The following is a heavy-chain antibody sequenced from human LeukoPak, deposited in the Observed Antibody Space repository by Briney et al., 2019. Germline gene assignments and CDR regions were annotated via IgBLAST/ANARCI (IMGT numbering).Heavy chain of an antibody. J-gene: IGHJ6*02. D-gene: IGHD3-10*01. CDR1: AFTFSNYV. Sequence: GVSLRLSCEASAFTFSNYVMHWVRQAPGKGREWVGMISYDGNRKYYGDSVKGRFTISRDNSKNTVYVQMNGLGADDTAVYYCAKDYYGSGSSYTGMDVWGQGTTVTVSS. CDR2: ISYDGNRK. CDR3: AKDYYGSGSSYTGMDV. V-gene: IGHV3-30*18.